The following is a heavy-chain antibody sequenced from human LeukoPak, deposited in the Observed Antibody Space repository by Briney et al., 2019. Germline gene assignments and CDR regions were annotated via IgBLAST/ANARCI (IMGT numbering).Heavy chain of an antibody. J-gene: IGHJ3*02. Sequence: ASVKVSCKASGGTFSSYAISWVRQAPGQGLKWMGGIIPIFGTANYAQKFQGRVTITTDESTSTAYMELSSLRSEDTAVYYCARGAFYDSSGGGAFDIWGQGTMVTVSS. D-gene: IGHD3-22*01. V-gene: IGHV1-69*05. CDR3: ARGAFYDSSGGGAFDI. CDR1: GGTFSSYA. CDR2: IIPIFGTA.